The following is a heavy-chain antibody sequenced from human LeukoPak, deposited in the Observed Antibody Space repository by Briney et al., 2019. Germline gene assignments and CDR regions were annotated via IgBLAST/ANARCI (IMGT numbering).Heavy chain of an antibody. J-gene: IGHJ4*02. CDR2: IIPIFGTA. CDR1: GYTFTTYP. Sequence: AASVKVSCKASGYTFTTYPINWVRQAPGQGLEWMGGIIPIFGTANYAQKFQGRVTITADESTSTAYMELSSLRSEDTAVYYCARGGSGSYVEFDYWGQGTLVTVSS. CDR3: ARGGSGSYVEFDY. D-gene: IGHD1-26*01. V-gene: IGHV1-69*13.